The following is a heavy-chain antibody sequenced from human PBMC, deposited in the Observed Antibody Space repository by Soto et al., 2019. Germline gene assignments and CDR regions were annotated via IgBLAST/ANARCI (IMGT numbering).Heavy chain of an antibody. CDR1: GGTFSSYA. D-gene: IGHD2-2*01. V-gene: IGHV1-69*06. CDR3: ARVCSSTSCNYYYYGMDV. Sequence: QVQLVQSGAEVKKPGSSVKVSCKASGGTFSSYAISWVRQAPGQGLEWMGGIIPIFGTANYAQKFQGRVTITADKSTSTAYMELSSLRSEDTAVYYCARVCSSTSCNYYYYGMDVWGQGTTVTVSS. J-gene: IGHJ6*02. CDR2: IIPIFGTA.